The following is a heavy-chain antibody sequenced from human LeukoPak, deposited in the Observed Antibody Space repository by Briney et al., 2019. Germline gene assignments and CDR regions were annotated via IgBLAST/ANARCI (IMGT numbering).Heavy chain of an antibody. D-gene: IGHD6-13*01. CDR3: ARGSIAAAAGHFDY. Sequence: SVEVSCKASGGTFSSYAISWVRQAPGQGLEWMGRIIPIFGIANYAQKFQGRVTITADKSTSTAYMELSSLRSEDTAVYYCARGSIAAAAGHFDYWGQGTLVTVSS. CDR2: IIPIFGIA. J-gene: IGHJ4*02. V-gene: IGHV1-69*04. CDR1: GGTFSSYA.